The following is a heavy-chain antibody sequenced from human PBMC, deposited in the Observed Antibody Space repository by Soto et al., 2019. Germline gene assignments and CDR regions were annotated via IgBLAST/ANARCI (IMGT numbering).Heavy chain of an antibody. Sequence: QLQLVQSAAEVKKPGASVRVSCKAYGYTFIKYGINWIRQAPEQGLEWMGWINVDSGYTNYAQKFQGRVTMTADTSSDTAVMELRSLILDDTARHFCGTSDDTGFDLWGQGTLVSVSS. V-gene: IGHV1-18*04. CDR1: GYTFIKYG. J-gene: IGHJ5*02. CDR2: INVDSGYT. D-gene: IGHD3-9*01. CDR3: GTSDDTGFDL.